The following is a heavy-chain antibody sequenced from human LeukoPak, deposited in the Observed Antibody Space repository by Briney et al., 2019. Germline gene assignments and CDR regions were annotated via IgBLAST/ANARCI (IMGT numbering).Heavy chain of an antibody. V-gene: IGHV7-4-1*02. D-gene: IGHD6-13*01. CDR2: INTNTGNP. CDR1: GYTFTSYA. J-gene: IGHJ6*03. CDR3: ASSWYEYYYYYMDV. Sequence: ASVKVSFKASGYTFTSYAMNWVRQAPGQGLEWLGWINTNTGNPTYAQGFTGRFVFSLDTSVSTAYLQISSLKAEDTAVYYCASSWYEYYYYYMDVWGKGTTVTVSS.